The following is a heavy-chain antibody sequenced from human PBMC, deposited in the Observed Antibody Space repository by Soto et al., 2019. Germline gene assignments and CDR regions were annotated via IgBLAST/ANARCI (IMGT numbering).Heavy chain of an antibody. J-gene: IGHJ6*02. CDR3: ARDTPITMIPDYYGMDV. CDR2: ISAYNGNT. V-gene: IGHV1-18*01. Sequence: ASVKVSCKASGYTFTSYGISWVGQAPGQGLEWMGWISAYNGNTNYAQKLQGRVTMTTDTSTSTAYMELRSLRSDDTAVYYCARDTPITMIPDYYGMDVWGQGTTVTVSS. CDR1: GYTFTSYG. D-gene: IGHD3-22*01.